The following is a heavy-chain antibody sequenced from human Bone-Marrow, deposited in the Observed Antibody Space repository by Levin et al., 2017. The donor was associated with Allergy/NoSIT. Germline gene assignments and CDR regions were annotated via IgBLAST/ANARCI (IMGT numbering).Heavy chain of an antibody. V-gene: IGHV4-39*01. D-gene: IGHD1-26*01. Sequence: PSETLSLTCSVSGDSITGSSYYWGWIRQTPGEGLQWIGSIYYRGKTDYSPSLKSRVIVSVDTSTNQFSLKVMSVTAADTAVYFCARIGPSGTFRPYYFDSWGQGTLVTVSS. CDR3: ARIGPSGTFRPYYFDS. CDR2: IYYRGKT. J-gene: IGHJ4*02. CDR1: GDSITGSSYY.